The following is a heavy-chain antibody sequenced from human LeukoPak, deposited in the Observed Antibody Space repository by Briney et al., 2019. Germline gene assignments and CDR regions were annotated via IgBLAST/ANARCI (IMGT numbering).Heavy chain of an antibody. Sequence: PGGSRRLSCAASGFTFSDHYMSWIRQAPGKGLEWVSYIDYSGRALYYADSVKGRFTISRDNAKNSLFLQMNSLRAEDTVAYYCTRDPDRSSKVDYWGQGTLVTVSS. CDR1: GFTFSDHY. V-gene: IGHV3-11*01. CDR3: TRDPDRSSKVDY. J-gene: IGHJ4*02. CDR2: IDYSGRAL. D-gene: IGHD6-6*01.